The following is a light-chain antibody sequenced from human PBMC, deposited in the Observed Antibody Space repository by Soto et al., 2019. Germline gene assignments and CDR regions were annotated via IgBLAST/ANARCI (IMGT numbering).Light chain of an antibody. CDR1: QSVSSY. Sequence: EIVLTQSPATLSLSPGERATLSCRASQSVSSYLAWYQQKPGQAPRLLIYDASNRATGIPARFSGSGSGTDFTLTISSLEPEDFEVYYCQQRSNSFTFGPGTKVDIK. V-gene: IGKV3-11*01. J-gene: IGKJ3*01. CDR3: QQRSNSFT. CDR2: DAS.